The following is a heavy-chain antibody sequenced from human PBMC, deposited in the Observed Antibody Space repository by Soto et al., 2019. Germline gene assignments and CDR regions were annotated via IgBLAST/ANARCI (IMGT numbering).Heavy chain of an antibody. CDR3: ARVEGATGDYFDS. CDR2: IYYSGST. CDR1: GGSISSSSYY. D-gene: IGHD1-26*01. V-gene: IGHV4-39*01. J-gene: IGHJ4*02. Sequence: SETLSLTCTVSGGSISSSSYYRGWIRQPPGKGLEWIGSIYYSGSTYYNPSLKSRVTISVDTSKNQFSLKLSSVTAADTAVYYCARVEGATGDYFDSRGQGTLVTVPS.